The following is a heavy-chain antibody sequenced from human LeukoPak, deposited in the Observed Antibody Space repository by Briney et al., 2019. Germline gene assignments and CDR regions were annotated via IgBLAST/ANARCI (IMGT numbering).Heavy chain of an antibody. J-gene: IGHJ5*02. V-gene: IGHV4-39*01. CDR1: GGSISSSSYY. Sequence: PSETLSLTCTVSGGSISSSSYYWGWIRQPPGKGLEWIGSIYYSGSTYYNPSLKSRVTISVDTSKNQFSLKLSSVTAADTAVYYCARVGRIAVAGPGGSNWFDPWGQGTLVTVSS. CDR3: ARVGRIAVAGPGGSNWFDP. D-gene: IGHD6-19*01. CDR2: IYYSGST.